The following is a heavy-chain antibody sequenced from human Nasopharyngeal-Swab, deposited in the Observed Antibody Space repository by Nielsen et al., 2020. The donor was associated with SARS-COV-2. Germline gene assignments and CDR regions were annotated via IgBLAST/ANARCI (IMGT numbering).Heavy chain of an antibody. CDR3: AISSGYYYPGFDY. J-gene: IGHJ4*02. CDR1: GFTFSDYY. D-gene: IGHD3-22*01. CDR2: ISSSGSTI. Sequence: GGSLRLSCAASGFTFSDYYMSWIRQAPGKGLEWVSYISSSGSTIYCADSVKGRFTISRDNAKNSLYLQMNSLRAEDTAVYYCAISSGYYYPGFDYWGQGTLVTVSS. V-gene: IGHV3-11*01.